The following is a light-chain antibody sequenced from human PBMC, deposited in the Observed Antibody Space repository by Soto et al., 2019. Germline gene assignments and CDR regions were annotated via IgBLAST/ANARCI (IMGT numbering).Light chain of an antibody. CDR2: TAS. Sequence: DIQMTQSPSSLSASVGDRVTITCRASQNINNYLHWYQQRPGKAPKLLIYTASNLQSGVPSRLSGSGSGAYFTLTISRLQPEDFGIYYCQQSNTSPLTFGPGTKVDIK. CDR1: QNINNY. J-gene: IGKJ3*01. V-gene: IGKV1-39*01. CDR3: QQSNTSPLT.